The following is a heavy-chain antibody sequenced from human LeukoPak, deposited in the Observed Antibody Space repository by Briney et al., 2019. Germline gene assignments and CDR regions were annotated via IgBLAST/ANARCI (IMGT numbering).Heavy chain of an antibody. V-gene: IGHV4-4*07. CDR3: ARDRCNSTNCSARVAFDI. J-gene: IGHJ3*02. CDR1: GGSISNYY. Sequence: SETLSLTCTVSGGSISNYYWSWIRQPAGKGLEWIGRIYTSGSTNYDPSLESRVTMSVDTSKKQFSLILSSVTAADTAVYYCARDRCNSTNCSARVAFDIWGQGTMVTVSS. D-gene: IGHD2-2*01. CDR2: IYTSGST.